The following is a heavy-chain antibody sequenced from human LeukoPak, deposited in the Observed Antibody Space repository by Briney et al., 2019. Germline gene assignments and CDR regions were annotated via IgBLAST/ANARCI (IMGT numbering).Heavy chain of an antibody. CDR3: ARLWDSSSSRHFDY. J-gene: IGHJ4*02. CDR1: GFTFSTYW. D-gene: IGHD6-6*01. Sequence: GGSLRLSCAASGFTFSTYWMHWVRQAPGKGLEWVSHINSDESNTNYADSVKGRFTISRDNAKNTLYLQMNNLRAEDTAVYFCARLWDSSSSRHFDYWGQGTLVTVSS. CDR2: INSDESNT. V-gene: IGHV3-74*01.